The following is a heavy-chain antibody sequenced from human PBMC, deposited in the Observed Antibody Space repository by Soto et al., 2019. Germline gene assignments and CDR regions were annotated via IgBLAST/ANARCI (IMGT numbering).Heavy chain of an antibody. CDR2: ISYDGSNK. V-gene: IGHV3-30-3*01. Sequence: GGSLRLSCAASGFTFSSYAMHWVRQAPGKGLEWVAVISYDGSNKYYVDSVKGRFTISRDNAKNSLYLQMNSLRAEDTAVYYCATRPGNYFDSNGPFDYWGQGTLVTVSS. J-gene: IGHJ4*02. D-gene: IGHD3-22*01. CDR1: GFTFSSYA. CDR3: ATRPGNYFDSNGPFDY.